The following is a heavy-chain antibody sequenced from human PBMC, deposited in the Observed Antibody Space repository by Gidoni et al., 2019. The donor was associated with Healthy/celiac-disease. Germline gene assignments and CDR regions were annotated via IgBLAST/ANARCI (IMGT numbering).Heavy chain of an antibody. CDR3: AKVGSGWLPDYFDY. V-gene: IGHV3-23*01. Sequence: EVPLLESGGGLVQPGGSLRLSCAASGFPFRSDAMSWVRQAPGKGLEWVSAISGSGGSTYYADSVKGRFTISRDNSKNTLYLQMNSLRAEDTAVYYCAKVGSGWLPDYFDYWGQGTLVTVSS. J-gene: IGHJ4*02. D-gene: IGHD6-19*01. CDR1: GFPFRSDA. CDR2: ISGSGGST.